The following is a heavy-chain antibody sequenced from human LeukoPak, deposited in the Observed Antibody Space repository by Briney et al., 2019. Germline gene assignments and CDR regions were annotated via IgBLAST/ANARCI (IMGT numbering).Heavy chain of an antibody. CDR3: ARDIRSHNGTGGYYYYYMDV. V-gene: IGHV4-4*07. J-gene: IGHJ6*03. D-gene: IGHD2-8*01. CDR2: IYDGGRT. Sequence: SETLSLTCTVSGDSIRDSYFSWIRQPAGKGLEWIGRIYDGGRTNYSPSLKSRVTLSVDTSNNQFSLTLSSVTAADTAVYHCARDIRSHNGTGGYYYYYMDVWGKGTTVTVSS. CDR1: GDSIRDSY.